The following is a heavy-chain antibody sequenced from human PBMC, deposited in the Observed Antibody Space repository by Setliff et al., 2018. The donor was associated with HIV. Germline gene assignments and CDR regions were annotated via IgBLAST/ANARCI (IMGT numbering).Heavy chain of an antibody. Sequence: KTSETLSLTCTVSGGSVSNYYWTWIRQPAGKGLEWIGRIYTSGSTNYNPSLKSRVTMSVDTSKNQFSLKLSSVTAADTAVYYCARDSSIVATTHYYYYMDVWGKGTTVTVSS. CDR3: ARDSSIVATTHYYYYMDV. D-gene: IGHD5-12*01. CDR2: IYTSGST. CDR1: GGSVSNYY. J-gene: IGHJ6*03. V-gene: IGHV4-4*07.